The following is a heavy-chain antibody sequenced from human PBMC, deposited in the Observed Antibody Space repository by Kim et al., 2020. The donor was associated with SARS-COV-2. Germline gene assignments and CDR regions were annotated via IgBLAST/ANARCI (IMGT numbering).Heavy chain of an antibody. D-gene: IGHD3-22*01. V-gene: IGHV3-30*18. CDR2: ISYDGSNK. J-gene: IGHJ4*02. CDR1: GFTFSTYG. Sequence: GGSLRLSCAASGFTFSTYGMNWVRQAPGKGLEWVAVISYDGSNKYYADSVKGRFTISRDNSKNTLYLQMNSLRAEDTAVYYCAKDGGRYYYDRWGQGTLVTVSS. CDR3: AKDGGRYYYDR.